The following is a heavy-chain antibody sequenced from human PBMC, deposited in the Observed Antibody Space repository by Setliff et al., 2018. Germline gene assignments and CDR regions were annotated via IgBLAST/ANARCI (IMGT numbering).Heavy chain of an antibody. CDR3: ARDGYSYGYAFDI. CDR1: GFTFSNYG. D-gene: IGHD5-18*01. Sequence: GGSLRLSCAASGFTFSNYGMHWVRQAPGKGLEYVSAINNNGSEKYYVDSVKGRFTISRDNAKNSLYLQMNSLRAEDTAVYYCARDGYSYGYAFDIWGQGTMVTVSS. J-gene: IGHJ3*02. CDR2: INNNGSEK. V-gene: IGHV3-64*04.